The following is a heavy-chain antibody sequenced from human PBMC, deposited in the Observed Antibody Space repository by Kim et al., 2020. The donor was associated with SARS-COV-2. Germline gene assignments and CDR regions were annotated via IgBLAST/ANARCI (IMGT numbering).Heavy chain of an antibody. CDR3: ARASRPGGFLEWLLSF. Sequence: ASVKVSCKASGYTFTSYYMHWVRQAPGQGLEWMGIINPSGGSTSYAQKFQGRVTMTRDTSTSTVYMELSSLRSEDTAVYYCARASRPGGFLEWLLSFWGQGTLVTVSS. CDR1: GYTFTSYY. V-gene: IGHV1-46*01. CDR2: INPSGGST. D-gene: IGHD3-3*01. J-gene: IGHJ4*02.